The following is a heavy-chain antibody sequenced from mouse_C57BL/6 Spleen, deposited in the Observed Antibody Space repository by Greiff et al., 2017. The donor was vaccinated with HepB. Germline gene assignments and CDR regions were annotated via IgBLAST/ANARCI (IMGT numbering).Heavy chain of an antibody. V-gene: IGHV1-76*01. CDR2: IYPGSGNT. CDR1: GYTFTDYY. Sequence: VQLQQSGAELVRPGASVKLSCKASGYTFTDYYINWVKQRPGQGLEWIARIYPGSGNTYYNEKFKGKATLTAEKSSSTAYMQLSSLTSEDSAVYFCARSPIYYDYEGILDYWGQGTSVTVSS. J-gene: IGHJ4*01. D-gene: IGHD2-4*01. CDR3: ARSPIYYDYEGILDY.